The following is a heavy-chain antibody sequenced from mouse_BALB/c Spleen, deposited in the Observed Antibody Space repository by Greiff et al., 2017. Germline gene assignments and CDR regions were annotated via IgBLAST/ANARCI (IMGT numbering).Heavy chain of an antibody. J-gene: IGHJ4*01. D-gene: IGHD2-1*01. CDR2: IYPGDGDT. CDR3: ARRGGNYGAMDY. Sequence: QVQLQQSGAELARPGASVKLSCKASGYTFTSYWMQWVKQRPGQGLEWIGAIYPGDGDTRYTQKFKGKATLTADKSSSTAYMQLSSLASEDSAVYYSARRGGNYGAMDYWGQGTSVTVSS. CDR1: GYTFTSYW. V-gene: IGHV1-87*01.